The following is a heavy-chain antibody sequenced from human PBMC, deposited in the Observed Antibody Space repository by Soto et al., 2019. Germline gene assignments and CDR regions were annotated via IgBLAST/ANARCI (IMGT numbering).Heavy chain of an antibody. CDR3: ARNLALDYGLDV. CDR2: IYSGGNT. J-gene: IGHJ6*02. Sequence: EVQLVESGGGLIQPGGSLRLSCAASGFIVTNNYMSWVRQAPGKGLEWVSVIYSGGNTYYGDSVKGRFTISRDSSTNTLHLQMNILRAEDTAVYYCARNLALDYGLDVWGQGTTVIVYS. CDR1: GFIVTNNY. V-gene: IGHV3-53*01.